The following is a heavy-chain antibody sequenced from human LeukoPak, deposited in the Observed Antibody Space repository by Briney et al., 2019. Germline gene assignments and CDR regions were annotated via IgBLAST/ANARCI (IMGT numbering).Heavy chain of an antibody. D-gene: IGHD3-16*01. CDR3: ARDPGSPWGEPYYYYMDV. CDR2: MNPNSGNT. V-gene: IGHV1-8*03. CDR1: GYTFTSYD. Sequence: ASVKVSCKASGYTFTSYDINWVRQATGQGLEWMGWMNPNSGNTGYAQKFQGRVTITRNTSISTAYMELSSLRYEDTAVYYCARDPGSPWGEPYYYYMDVWGKGTTVTVSS. J-gene: IGHJ6*03.